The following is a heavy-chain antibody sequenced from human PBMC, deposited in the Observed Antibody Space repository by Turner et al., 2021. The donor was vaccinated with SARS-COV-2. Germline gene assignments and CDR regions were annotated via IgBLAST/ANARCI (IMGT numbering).Heavy chain of an antibody. J-gene: IGHJ4*02. CDR1: GFTSSCYD. Sequence: QVQLVESGGGAVQPGRSLRLSCAATGFTSSCYDMHWVRQAPGKGLEWVTVISYDGSNKYYVDSVKGRFTISRDNSKNTLYLQMNSLRAEDTAVYYCAKMMFGGWSGFDYWGQGTLVTVSS. D-gene: IGHD3-10*02. CDR3: AKMMFGGWSGFDY. V-gene: IGHV3-30*18. CDR2: ISYDGSNK.